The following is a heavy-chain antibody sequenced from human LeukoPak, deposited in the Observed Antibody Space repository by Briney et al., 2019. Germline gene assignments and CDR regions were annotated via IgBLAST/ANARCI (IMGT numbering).Heavy chain of an antibody. CDR1: GGSISSSSYY. D-gene: IGHD2-8*01. CDR3: ARHVRAQDFDY. V-gene: IGHV4-39*01. J-gene: IGHJ4*02. CDR2: IYYSGST. Sequence: SETLSLTCTVSGGSISSSSYYWGWIRQPPGKGLEWIGSIYYSGSTYYNPSLKSRVTISVDTSKNQFSLKLSSVTAADTAVYYCARHVRAQDFDYWGQGTLVTVSS.